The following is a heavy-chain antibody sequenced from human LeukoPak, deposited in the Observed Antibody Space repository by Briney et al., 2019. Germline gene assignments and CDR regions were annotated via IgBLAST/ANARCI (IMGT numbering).Heavy chain of an antibody. D-gene: IGHD5-12*01. CDR3: ARIHRGSGYHFDY. CDR1: GLSLITSGMC. J-gene: IGHJ4*02. Sequence: SGPALVKPTETLTLTCTFSGLSLITSGMCVTWIRQPPGKALEWLARIDWDADKYYSTSLKTRLTISKDTSKNQVVLTMTNMDPVDTATYYCARIHRGSGYHFDYWGQGTLVTVSS. CDR2: IDWDADK. V-gene: IGHV2-70*11.